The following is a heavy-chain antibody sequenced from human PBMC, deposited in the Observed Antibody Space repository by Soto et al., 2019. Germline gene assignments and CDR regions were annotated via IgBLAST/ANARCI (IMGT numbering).Heavy chain of an antibody. CDR1: GYTFTSYA. CDR2: INAGNGNT. CDR3: ARVVTGTGYYYGMDV. D-gene: IGHD1-1*01. V-gene: IGHV1-3*01. Sequence: ASVKVSCKASGYTFTSYAMHWVRQAPGQRLEWMGWINAGNGNTKYSQKFQGRVTITRDTSASTAYMELSSLRSEDTAVYYCARVVTGTGYYYGMDVRGQGTTVPSP. J-gene: IGHJ6*02.